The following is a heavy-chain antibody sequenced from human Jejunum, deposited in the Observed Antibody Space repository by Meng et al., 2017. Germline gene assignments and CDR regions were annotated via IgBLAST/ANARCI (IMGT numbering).Heavy chain of an antibody. D-gene: IGHD3-22*01. CDR2: IYYSGST. CDR3: ARSPQYYDSSGFAFDP. CDR1: GGSISTSSYY. Sequence: QLQLQESGPGLVNPSETLSLTCTFSGGSISTSSYYWGWIRQAPGKGLEWIGNIYYSGSTYYNSSLKSRVTISVDTSKNQFSLTLSAVTAADTAVYYCARSPQYYDSSGFAFDPWGQGTLVTVSS. V-gene: IGHV4-39*01. J-gene: IGHJ5*02.